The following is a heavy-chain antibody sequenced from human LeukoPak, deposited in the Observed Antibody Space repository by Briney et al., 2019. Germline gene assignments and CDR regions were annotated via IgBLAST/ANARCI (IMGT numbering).Heavy chain of an antibody. CDR1: GGTFSSYA. V-gene: IGHV1-69*05. J-gene: IGHJ4*02. D-gene: IGHD1-1*01. CDR2: IIPIFGTA. CDR3: ARVSQPYNWNDEGAFDY. Sequence: GASVKVSCKASGGTFSSYAISWVRQAPGQGLEWMGGIIPIFGTANYAQKFQGRVAMTRDTSISTAYMELSRLRSDDTAVYYCARVSQPYNWNDEGAFDYWGQGILVTVSS.